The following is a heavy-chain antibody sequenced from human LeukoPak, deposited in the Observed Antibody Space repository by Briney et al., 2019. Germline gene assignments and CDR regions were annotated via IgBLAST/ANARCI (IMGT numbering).Heavy chain of an antibody. Sequence: ASVKVSCKASGYTFTGYYMHWVRQAPGQGLEWMGWMNPNSGNTGYAQKFQGRVTMTRNTSISTAYMELSSLRSEDTAVYYCARGSGAYFGEDYWGQGTLVTVSS. D-gene: IGHD3-16*01. CDR3: ARGSGAYFGEDY. CDR1: GYTFTGYY. J-gene: IGHJ4*02. CDR2: MNPNSGNT. V-gene: IGHV1-8*02.